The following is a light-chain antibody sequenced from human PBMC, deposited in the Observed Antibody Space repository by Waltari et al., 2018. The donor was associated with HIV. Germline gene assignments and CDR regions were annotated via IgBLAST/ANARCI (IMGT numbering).Light chain of an antibody. CDR1: QIITTY. CDR2: AAS. Sequence: DIQMTQSPSSLSASVGDRVTIPCRASQIITTYLNWYQQKPGRVPRVLIYAASTLQDGVPSRFRGSGSGTDFTLTIRSLQPEDSATYFCQQSFTIPRTFAQGTKVEIK. CDR3: QQSFTIPRT. J-gene: IGKJ1*01. V-gene: IGKV1-39*01.